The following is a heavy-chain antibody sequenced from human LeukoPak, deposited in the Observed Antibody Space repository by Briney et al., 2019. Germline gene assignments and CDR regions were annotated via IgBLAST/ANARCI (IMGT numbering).Heavy chain of an antibody. CDR1: ELTLSDHF. D-gene: IGHD3-16*01. CDR3: TKDGGVGGNSAFDM. CDR2: SRNKRKGYTT. J-gene: IGHJ3*02. V-gene: IGHV3-72*01. Sequence: QPGGSLRLSCTASELTLSDHFLDWVRQAPGKGLEWVGRSRNKRKGYTTEYAASVKGRFTISRDDSRNSLYLQMNSLKTEDTAVYYCTKDGGVGGNSAFDMWGQGTMVTVSS.